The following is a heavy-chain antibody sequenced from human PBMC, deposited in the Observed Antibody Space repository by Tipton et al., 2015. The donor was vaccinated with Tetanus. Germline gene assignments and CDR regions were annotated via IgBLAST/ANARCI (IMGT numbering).Heavy chain of an antibody. V-gene: IGHV1-2*02. J-gene: IGHJ6*02. CDR2: INPNSGGT. D-gene: IGHD1-7*01. CDR1: GYTFTGYY. CDR3: ARGSPELELAYYYYYYGMDV. Sequence: QVQLVQSGAEVKKPGASVKVSCKASGYTFTGYYMHWVRQAPGQGLEWMGWINPNSGGTNYAQKFQGRVTMTRDTSISTAYMELSRLRSDDTAVYYCARGSPELELAYYYYYYGMDVWGQGTTVTVSS.